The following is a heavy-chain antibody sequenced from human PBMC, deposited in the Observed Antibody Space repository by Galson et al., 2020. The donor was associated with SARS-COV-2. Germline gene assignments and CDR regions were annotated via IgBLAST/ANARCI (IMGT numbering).Heavy chain of an antibody. CDR2: ISYDGSNK. CDR3: ARTYSGSYLGYFDY. V-gene: IGHV3-30-3*01. CDR1: GFTFSSYA. J-gene: IGHJ4*02. Sequence: TGGSLRLSCAASGFTFSSYAMHWVRQAPGKGLEWVAVISYDGSNKYYADSVKGRFIISRDNSKNTLYLQMNSLRAEDTAVYYCARTYSGSYLGYFDYWGQGTLVTVSS. D-gene: IGHD1-26*01.